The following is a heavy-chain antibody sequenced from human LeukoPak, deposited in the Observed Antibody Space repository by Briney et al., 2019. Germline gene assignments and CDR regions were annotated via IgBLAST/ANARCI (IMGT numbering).Heavy chain of an antibody. CDR3: AKGPKLGDGFHCDY. J-gene: IGHJ4*02. Sequence: PGGSLRLSCAASGFTFSVYAMNWVRQAPGKGLEWVSGISGSADNTYYADSVKGRFTISRDISKNTVYLQMNNLRVDDTAVYYCAKGPKLGDGFHCDYWGQGTLVTVSS. CDR1: GFTFSVYA. V-gene: IGHV3-23*01. D-gene: IGHD5-24*01. CDR2: ISGSADNT.